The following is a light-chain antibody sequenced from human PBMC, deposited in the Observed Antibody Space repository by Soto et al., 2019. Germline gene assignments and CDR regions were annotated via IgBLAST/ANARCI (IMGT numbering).Light chain of an antibody. V-gene: IGKV1-39*01. CDR1: QTVSSY. CDR3: QQSFTTPS. CDR2: ATS. Sequence: DIQMTHSPSSLSASVGDRVNITCRASQTVSSYLNWYQQKPGTVPKLLIYATSNLQSGVPSRFSGRGFATDFTLTISSLQPEDFATYYCQQSFTTPSFGQGTRLE. J-gene: IGKJ5*01.